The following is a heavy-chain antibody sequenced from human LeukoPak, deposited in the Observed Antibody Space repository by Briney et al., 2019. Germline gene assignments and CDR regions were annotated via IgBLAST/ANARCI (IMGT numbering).Heavy chain of an antibody. Sequence: PGGSLRLSCAASGFTFSSYGMHWVRQAPGKGLEWVAFIRYDESNKYYADSVKGRFTISRDNSKNTLYLQMNSLRAEDTAVYYCAKEKATMVRGVIISPSFDYWGQGTLVTVSS. CDR1: GFTFSSYG. J-gene: IGHJ4*02. D-gene: IGHD3-10*01. CDR3: AKEKATMVRGVIISPSFDY. CDR2: IRYDESNK. V-gene: IGHV3-30*02.